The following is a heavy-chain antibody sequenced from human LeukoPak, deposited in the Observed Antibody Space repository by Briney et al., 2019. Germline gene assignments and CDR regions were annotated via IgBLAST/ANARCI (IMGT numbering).Heavy chain of an antibody. D-gene: IGHD3-16*02. CDR2: ISGSGGST. J-gene: IGHJ4*02. CDR1: GFTFSSYA. Sequence: GGSLRLSCAASGFTFSSYAMSWVRQAPGKGLEWVSAISGSGGSTYYADSVKGRFTISRDNSKNTLYLQMNSLRAEDTAVYYCAKEYYDYVWGSYRSVYFDYWGQGTLVTVSS. CDR3: AKEYYDYVWGSYRSVYFDY. V-gene: IGHV3-23*01.